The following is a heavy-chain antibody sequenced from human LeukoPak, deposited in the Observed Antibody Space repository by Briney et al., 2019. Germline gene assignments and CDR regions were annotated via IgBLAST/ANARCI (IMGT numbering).Heavy chain of an antibody. CDR3: ARGPNRVASDAFDI. CDR1: GFTFSSYW. J-gene: IGHJ3*02. CDR2: IKQDGSEK. D-gene: IGHD1-14*01. V-gene: IGHV3-7*01. Sequence: GGSLRLSCAASGFTFSSYWMSWVRQAPGKGLEWVANIKQDGSEKYYVDSVKGRFTISRDNAKNSLYLQMNSLRAEDTAVYYCARGPNRVASDAFDIWGQGTMVTVSS.